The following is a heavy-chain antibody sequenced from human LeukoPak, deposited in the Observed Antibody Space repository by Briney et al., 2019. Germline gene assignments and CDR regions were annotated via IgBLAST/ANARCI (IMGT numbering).Heavy chain of an antibody. CDR3: ARVSSSTRRGYYYGMDV. V-gene: IGHV4-61*03. J-gene: IGHJ6*02. CDR1: GGSVSSGGYH. CDR2: IYHSGSA. Sequence: SETLSLTCSVSGGSVSSGGYHWSWIRQPPGKGLEWIGYIYHSGSANYNPSLKSRVTISVDTSKNHFSLNLSSVTAADTAVYYCARVSSSTRRGYYYGMDVWGQGTTVTVSS. D-gene: IGHD2-2*01.